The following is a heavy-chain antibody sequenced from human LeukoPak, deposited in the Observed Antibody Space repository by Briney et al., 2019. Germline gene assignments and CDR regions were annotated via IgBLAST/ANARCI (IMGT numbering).Heavy chain of an antibody. Sequence: PGGSLRLSCAASGFTFSSYEMNWVRQAPGKGLEWVSYISSSGSTIYYADSVKGRFTISRDNAKNSLYLQMNSLRAEDTAVYYCARGASSGSYYHPYYFDYWGQGTLVTVSS. CDR1: GFTFSSYE. CDR2: ISSSGSTI. CDR3: ARGASSGSYYHPYYFDY. J-gene: IGHJ4*02. V-gene: IGHV3-48*03. D-gene: IGHD1-26*01.